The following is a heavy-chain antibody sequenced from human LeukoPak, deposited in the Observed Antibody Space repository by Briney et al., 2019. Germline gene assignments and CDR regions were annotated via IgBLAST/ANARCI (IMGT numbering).Heavy chain of an antibody. CDR1: GFTFSSNW. V-gene: IGHV3-7*03. Sequence: GGSLRLSCATSGFTFSSNWMSWVRHAPGRGLEWVANIKPDGSAEYYAASVKGRFTVSRDNAKNSLYLQMNTLRAEDTAVYYCATSHDSSGNDWGQGTLVTVSS. CDR2: IKPDGSAE. CDR3: ATSHDSSGND. J-gene: IGHJ4*02. D-gene: IGHD3-22*01.